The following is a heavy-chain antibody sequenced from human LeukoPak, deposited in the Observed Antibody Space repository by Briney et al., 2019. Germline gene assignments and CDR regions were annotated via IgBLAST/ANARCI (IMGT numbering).Heavy chain of an antibody. Sequence: GGSLRLSCAASGFTFSSYAMHWVRQAPGKGLEWVAFIRYDGSNKYYADSVKGRFTISRDNSKNTLYLQMNSLRAEDTAVYYCAKAHRYYYYMDVWGKGTTVTVSS. J-gene: IGHJ6*03. CDR2: IRYDGSNK. CDR3: AKAHRYYYYMDV. V-gene: IGHV3-30*02. CDR1: GFTFSSYA.